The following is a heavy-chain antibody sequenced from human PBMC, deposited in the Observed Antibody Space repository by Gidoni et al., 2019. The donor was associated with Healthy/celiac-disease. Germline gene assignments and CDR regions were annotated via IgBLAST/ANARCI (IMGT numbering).Heavy chain of an antibody. CDR3: TSSYLCSGGSCYAFNDY. J-gene: IGHJ4*02. V-gene: IGHV3-15*01. Sequence: EVQLVETGGGLEKPGGSLRLSCPASGFTFSNAWTSWVRQAPGKGLEWVGRIKSKTDGGTTDYAAPVKGRFTISRDDSKNTLYLQMNSLKTEDTAVYYCTSSYLCSGGSCYAFNDYWGQGTLVTVSS. D-gene: IGHD2-15*01. CDR1: GFTFSNAW. CDR2: IKSKTDGGTT.